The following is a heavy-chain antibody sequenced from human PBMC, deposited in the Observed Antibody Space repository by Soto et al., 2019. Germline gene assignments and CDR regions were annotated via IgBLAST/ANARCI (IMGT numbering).Heavy chain of an antibody. CDR3: ARELGMNAFAM. CDR2: ISHNGNNK. D-gene: IGHD7-27*01. V-gene: IGHV3-30-3*01. CDR1: GFTFSSYA. J-gene: IGHJ3*02. Sequence: QAQLVESGGGVVQPGTSLRLSCAASGFTFSSYAMHWVRQAPGKGLEWVTFISHNGNNKYYADSVKGRFTISRDNSKNTLYLEMNSLRADDTAVYYCARELGMNAFAMWGQGTMVTVSS.